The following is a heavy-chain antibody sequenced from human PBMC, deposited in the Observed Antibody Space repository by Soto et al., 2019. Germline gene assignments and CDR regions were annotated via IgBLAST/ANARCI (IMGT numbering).Heavy chain of an antibody. Sequence: QVQLVESGGGVVQPGRSLRLSCAASGFTFSSYAMHWVRQAPGKGLEWVAVISYDGSNKYYADSVKGRFTISRDNSKNTRYLQMNSLRAEDTAVYYCAGGYSSGWYYWGQGTLVTVSS. D-gene: IGHD6-19*01. CDR2: ISYDGSNK. CDR3: AGGYSSGWYY. V-gene: IGHV3-30-3*01. J-gene: IGHJ4*02. CDR1: GFTFSSYA.